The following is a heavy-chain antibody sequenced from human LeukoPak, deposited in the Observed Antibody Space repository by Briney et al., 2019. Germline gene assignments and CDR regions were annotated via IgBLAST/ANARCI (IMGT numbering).Heavy chain of an antibody. Sequence: PAGSLSLTCSASGFTISSYAWSWVRQAPGQGLEWVSAISGSGGSTYYADSVQGRFTISRDNSKNTLYLELNSLRAEDTAVYYCAKGQYYYGSGCYYLDYWGQGTLVTVSS. CDR1: GFTISSYA. D-gene: IGHD3-10*01. CDR3: AKGQYYYGSGCYYLDY. J-gene: IGHJ4*02. V-gene: IGHV3-23*01. CDR2: ISGSGGST.